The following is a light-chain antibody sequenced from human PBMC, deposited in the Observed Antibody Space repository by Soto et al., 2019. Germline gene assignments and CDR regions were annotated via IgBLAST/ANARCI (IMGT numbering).Light chain of an antibody. J-gene: IGKJ5*01. CDR1: QSVSSN. Sequence: EIVLTQSPATLSLSPGERATLSCRASQSVSSNLAWYQQKPGQAPRLLIYDASNRATGIPARFSGSGSWTDFTLTISSLEPEDLAVYYCQPRSNWPPITFGQGTRLEIK. CDR3: QPRSNWPPIT. CDR2: DAS. V-gene: IGKV3-11*01.